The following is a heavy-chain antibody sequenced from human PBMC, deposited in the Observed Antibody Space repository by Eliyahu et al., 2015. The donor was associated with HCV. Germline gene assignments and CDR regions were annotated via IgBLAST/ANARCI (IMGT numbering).Heavy chain of an antibody. CDR3: ATEGRDPEGSWISAMT. CDR2: ISGAGVKI. D-gene: IGHD2-2*03. V-gene: IGHV3-23*01. CDR1: GFLFSTFA. Sequence: EVLLLESGGDLVQPGGSLRLSCTGSGFLFSTFAMSWGRXAPGKGLKXVXAISGAGVKIYXAXSVTGRFTISRDNSKNTLYLEMNNLRPEDTAKYYCATEGRDPEGSWISAMTWGQGTMVTVSS. J-gene: IGHJ3*01.